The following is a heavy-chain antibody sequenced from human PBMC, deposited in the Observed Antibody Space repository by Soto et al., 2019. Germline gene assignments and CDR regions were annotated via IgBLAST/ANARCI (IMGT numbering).Heavy chain of an antibody. CDR3: ARGTSGRNDAFDI. Sequence: PGGSLRLSCAASGFTFSSYSMNWVRQAPGKGLEWVSSISSSSSYIYYADSVKGRFTISRDNAKNSLYLQMNSLRAEDTAVYYCARGTSGRNDAFDIWGQGTMVTVS. J-gene: IGHJ3*02. D-gene: IGHD1-26*01. CDR1: GFTFSSYS. CDR2: ISSSSSYI. V-gene: IGHV3-21*01.